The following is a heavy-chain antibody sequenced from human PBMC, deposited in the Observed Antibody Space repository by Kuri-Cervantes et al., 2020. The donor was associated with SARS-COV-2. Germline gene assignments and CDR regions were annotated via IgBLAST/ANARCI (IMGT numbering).Heavy chain of an antibody. Sequence: ASVKVSCKASGYTFTTYGISWVRQAPGRGLEWMGWISAYNGNTNYAQKLQGRVTMTTDTSTSTAYMELRSLRSDDTAVYYCARVPYYYDSSGYYYEELDYWGQGTLVTVSS. V-gene: IGHV1-18*01. J-gene: IGHJ4*02. D-gene: IGHD3-22*01. CDR3: ARVPYYYDSSGYYYEELDY. CDR1: GYTFTTYG. CDR2: ISAYNGNT.